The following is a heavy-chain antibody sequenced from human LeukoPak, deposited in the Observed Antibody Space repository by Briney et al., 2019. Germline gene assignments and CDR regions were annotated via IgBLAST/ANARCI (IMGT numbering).Heavy chain of an antibody. D-gene: IGHD6-19*01. J-gene: IGHJ4*02. CDR3: AYNGYSSGHEGY. CDR1: GGTFSSYA. V-gene: IGHV1-69*05. Sequence: SVKVSCKASGGTFSSYAISWVRQAPGQGLEWMGGIIPIFGTANYAQKFQGRVTITTDESTSTAYLELSSLRSEDTAVYYCAYNGYSSGHEGYWGQGTLVTVSS. CDR2: IIPIFGTA.